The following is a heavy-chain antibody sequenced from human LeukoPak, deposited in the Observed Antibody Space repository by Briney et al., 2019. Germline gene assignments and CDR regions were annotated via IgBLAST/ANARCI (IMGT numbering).Heavy chain of an antibody. Sequence: GASVKVSCKASGYSFTSHYMHWVRQAPGQGLEWMGLINPRGTSTSYAQKFQGRVTMTRDMSTSTVYMELSSLRSEDTAVYYCAREDSYCSGGSCYSFDYWGQGTLVTVSS. V-gene: IGHV1-46*01. J-gene: IGHJ4*02. CDR2: INPRGTST. D-gene: IGHD2-15*01. CDR1: GYSFTSHY. CDR3: AREDSYCSGGSCYSFDY.